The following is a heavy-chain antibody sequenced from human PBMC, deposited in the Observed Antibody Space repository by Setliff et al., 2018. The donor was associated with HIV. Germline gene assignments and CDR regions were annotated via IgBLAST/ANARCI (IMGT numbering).Heavy chain of an antibody. CDR1: GYTFTIYG. V-gene: IGHV1-18*01. D-gene: IGHD1-26*01. CDR3: ARGWELNV. Sequence: ASVKVSCKASGYTFTIYGITWVRQAPGQGPEWMGWISGHSDSRKYGQKFDGRVTLTMDTSTSTAYMELMKLTPDDTAVYYCARGWELNVWGQGTPVTVSS. CDR2: ISGHSDSR. J-gene: IGHJ4*02.